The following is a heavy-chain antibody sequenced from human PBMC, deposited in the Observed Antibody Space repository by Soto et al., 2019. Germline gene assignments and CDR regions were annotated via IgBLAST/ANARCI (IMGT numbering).Heavy chain of an antibody. CDR3: ARVLSCLRWYPGAFDY. D-gene: IGHD4-17*01. CDR1: GDSVSSNSAA. J-gene: IGHJ4*02. CDR2: TYYRSKWYN. V-gene: IGHV6-1*01. Sequence: SQTLSLTCAISGDSVSSNSAAWNWISQSPSRGLEWLGRTYYRSKWYNDYAGSVKIRITINPDTAKKQFSLQLNSVTPEDTAVYYCARVLSCLRWYPGAFDYWGQGTQVTVSS.